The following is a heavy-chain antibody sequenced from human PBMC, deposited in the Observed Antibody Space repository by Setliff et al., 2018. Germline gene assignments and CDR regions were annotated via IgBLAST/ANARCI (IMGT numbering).Heavy chain of an antibody. CDR3: ARTGTYRYFDY. CDR1: GASISSSNNC. J-gene: IGHJ4*02. Sequence: PSETLSLTCTVSGASISSSNNCWGWIRQPPGKGLEWIGRIHYRGTTYSNASLASRLTISVDTAKNQFSLKLTSVTAADTAVYYCARTGTYRYFDYWGQGTRVTVSS. CDR2: IHYRGTT. D-gene: IGHD1-1*01. V-gene: IGHV4-39*01.